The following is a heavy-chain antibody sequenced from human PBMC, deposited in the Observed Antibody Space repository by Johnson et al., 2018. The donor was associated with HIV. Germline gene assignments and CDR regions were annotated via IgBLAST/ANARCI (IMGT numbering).Heavy chain of an antibody. CDR3: ARASGYYLSDAFDI. J-gene: IGHJ3*02. V-gene: IGHV3-66*01. CDR1: RFTVSGNY. Sequence: VQLVESGGGLVQPGGSLRLSCAASRFTVSGNYMTWVRQAPGKGLEWVSVVYSAGHTYYADSVKGRFTVSRDNSKNSLYLQMNSLRAGDTAVYYCARASGYYLSDAFDIWGQGTMVTVSS. CDR2: VYSAGHT. D-gene: IGHD3-22*01.